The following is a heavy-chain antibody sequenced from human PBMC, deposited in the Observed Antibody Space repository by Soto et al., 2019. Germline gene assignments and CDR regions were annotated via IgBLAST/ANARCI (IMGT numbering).Heavy chain of an antibody. CDR3: AILEVVTPPTALDY. CDR2: IIPIFGTA. D-gene: IGHD2-21*01. CDR1: GGTFSSYA. V-gene: IGHV1-69*13. J-gene: IGHJ4*02. Sequence: GASMKVSCKASGGTFSSYAISWVRQAPGQGLEWMGGIIPIFGTANYAQKFQGRVTITADESTSTAYMELSSLRSADTAVYYCAILEVVTPPTALDYWGQGTLITVSS.